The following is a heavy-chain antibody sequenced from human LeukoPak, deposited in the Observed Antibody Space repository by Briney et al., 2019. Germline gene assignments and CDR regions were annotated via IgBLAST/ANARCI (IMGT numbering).Heavy chain of an antibody. Sequence: PGGSLRLSCVASGFIFSSDVMAWVRQAPGKGLEWVSSIIGSGGSRYYADSVKGRVTISRDNSKNTLYLQIYSLRAEDTAIYYCAKGSKGTYDYWGQGTLVTVSS. CDR3: AKGSKGTYDY. CDR1: GFIFSSDV. CDR2: IIGSGGSR. V-gene: IGHV3-23*01. J-gene: IGHJ4*02.